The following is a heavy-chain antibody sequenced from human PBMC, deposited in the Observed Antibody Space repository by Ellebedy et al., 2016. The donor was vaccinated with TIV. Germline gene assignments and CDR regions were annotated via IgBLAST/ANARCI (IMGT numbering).Heavy chain of an antibody. Sequence: KVSCKGSGYSFTTYWISWVRQMPGKGLEWMGRIDPSDSYTNYSPSFQGHVTISADKSISTAYLQWSSLKASDSAMYYCARRGIAALSYTMDVWGQGTTVTVSS. CDR2: IDPSDSYT. CDR3: ARRGIAALSYTMDV. D-gene: IGHD6-6*01. J-gene: IGHJ6*02. V-gene: IGHV5-10-1*01. CDR1: GYSFTTYW.